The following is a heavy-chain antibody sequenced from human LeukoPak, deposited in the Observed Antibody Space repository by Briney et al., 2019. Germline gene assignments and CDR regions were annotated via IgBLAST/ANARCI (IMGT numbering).Heavy chain of an antibody. CDR1: GGTFSSYA. J-gene: IGHJ3*02. CDR2: IIPIFGTA. D-gene: IGHD6-6*01. CDR3: ARRVAVRPVYAFDI. V-gene: IGHV1-69*05. Sequence: SVKVSCKASGGTFSSYAISWVRQAPGQGLEWMGGIIPIFGTANYAQKFQGRVTITTDESTSTAYMELSSLRSEDTAVYYCARRVAVRPVYAFDIWGQGTMVTVSS.